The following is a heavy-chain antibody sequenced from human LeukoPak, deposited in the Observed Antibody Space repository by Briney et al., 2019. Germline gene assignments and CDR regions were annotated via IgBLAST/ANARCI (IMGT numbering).Heavy chain of an antibody. CDR3: ARRRWAGTSHGWFDP. CDR1: GGSISSYY. J-gene: IGHJ5*02. V-gene: IGHV4-59*08. Sequence: SETLSLTCTVSGGSISSYYWSWIRQPPGKGVEWIGYIYYSGSTNYNPSLKSRVTISVDTSKNQFSLKLSSVTAADTAVYYCARRRWAGTSHGWFDPWGQGTLVTVSS. D-gene: IGHD6-19*01. CDR2: IYYSGST.